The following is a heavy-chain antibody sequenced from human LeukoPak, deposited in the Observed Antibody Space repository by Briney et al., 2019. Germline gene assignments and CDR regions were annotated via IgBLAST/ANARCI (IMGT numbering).Heavy chain of an antibody. CDR2: IYYSGST. Sequence: PSETLSLTCTVSGGSISSYYWSWIRQPPGKGLEWIGYIYYSGSTNYNPSLKGRVTISVDTSKNQFSLKLSSVTAADTAAYYCARASPGLYDFWSGYYPALMVGHWFDPWGQGTLVTVSS. D-gene: IGHD3-3*01. CDR1: GGSISSYY. CDR3: ARASPGLYDFWSGYYPALMVGHWFDP. V-gene: IGHV4-59*01. J-gene: IGHJ5*02.